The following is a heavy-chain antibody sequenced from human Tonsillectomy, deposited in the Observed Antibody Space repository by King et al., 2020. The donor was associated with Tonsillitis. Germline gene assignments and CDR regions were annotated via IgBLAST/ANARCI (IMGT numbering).Heavy chain of an antibody. Sequence: DVQLVESGEGLVQPGGSLRLSCAASGFTFSSYSMNWVRQAPGKGLEWVSYISSSSSTIYYADSVKGRFTISRDNAKNSLYLQMNSLRAEDTAVYYCARRYDFWSGYRWFDPWGQGTLVTVSS. V-gene: IGHV3-48*01. CDR1: GFTFSSYS. D-gene: IGHD3-3*01. J-gene: IGHJ5*02. CDR3: ARRYDFWSGYRWFDP. CDR2: ISSSSSTI.